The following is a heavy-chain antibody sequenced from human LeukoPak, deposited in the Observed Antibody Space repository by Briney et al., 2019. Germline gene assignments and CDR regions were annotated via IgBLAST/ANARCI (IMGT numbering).Heavy chain of an antibody. CDR3: ARDRGPSYDSGIYFQYYFHF. V-gene: IGHV1-2*02. CDR2: INPASGDT. D-gene: IGHD3-10*01. CDR1: GYTFSGYY. Sequence: AAVPLTCKASGYTFSGYYIHWMRQPPAQGLEWLGWINPASGDTDYGQKFQGSYSVTMEPSIATAYMELTGLAPDDTAVYYCARDRGPSYDSGIYFQYYFHFWGQGPLV. J-gene: IGHJ4*02.